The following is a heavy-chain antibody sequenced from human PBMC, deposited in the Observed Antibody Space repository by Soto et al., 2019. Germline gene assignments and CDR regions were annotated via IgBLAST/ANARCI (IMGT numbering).Heavy chain of an antibody. Sequence: SETLSLTCAVYGGSFSGYYWSWIRQPPGKGLEWIGEINHSGSTNYNPSLKSRVTISVDTSKNQFSLKLSSVTAADTAVYYCARVLNYWGQGTLVTVSS. CDR3: ARVLNY. CDR2: INHSGST. J-gene: IGHJ4*01. CDR1: GGSFSGYY. D-gene: IGHD2-15*01. V-gene: IGHV4-34*01.